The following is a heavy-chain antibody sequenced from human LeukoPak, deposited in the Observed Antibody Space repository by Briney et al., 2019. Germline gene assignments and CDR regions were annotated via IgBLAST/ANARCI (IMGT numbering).Heavy chain of an antibody. V-gene: IGHV3-11*01. CDR1: GFTFSDYY. Sequence: GGSLRLSCAASGFTFSDYYMSWIRQAPGKGLEWVSYISSSGNAIYYTDSVKGRFTISRDNSKNTLYLQMNSLRAEDTVVYYCAKDLYCSSTSCLEPDYWGQGTLVTVSS. CDR2: ISSSGNAI. J-gene: IGHJ4*02. D-gene: IGHD2-2*01. CDR3: AKDLYCSSTSCLEPDY.